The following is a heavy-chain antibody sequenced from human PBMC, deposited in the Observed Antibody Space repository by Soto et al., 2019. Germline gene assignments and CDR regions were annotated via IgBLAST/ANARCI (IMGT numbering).Heavy chain of an antibody. CDR3: ARDSGEVAPTFDY. CDR2: MWSDGSET. Sequence: GGSLRLSCAASGFTFRNYGMHWVRQAPGKGLEWVAVMWSDGSETYYADSVKGRFTISRDDSKNTVFLQMNSLRAEDTAVYYCARDSGEVAPTFDYWGQGSRVTVSS. V-gene: IGHV3-33*01. CDR1: GFTFRNYG. J-gene: IGHJ4*02. D-gene: IGHD5-12*01.